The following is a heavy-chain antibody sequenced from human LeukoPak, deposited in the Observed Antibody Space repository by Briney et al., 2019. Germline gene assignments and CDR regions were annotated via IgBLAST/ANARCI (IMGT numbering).Heavy chain of an antibody. CDR3: AKDRELRYFDWLLLAFDY. CDR1: GFTFSSYA. Sequence: GGSLRLSCAASGFTFSSYAMSWVRQAPGKGLEWVSAISGSGGSTYYADSVKGRFTISRDNSKNTLYLQMNSLRAEDTAVYYCAKDRELRYFDWLLLAFDYWGQGTLVTVSS. CDR2: ISGSGGST. D-gene: IGHD3-9*01. V-gene: IGHV3-23*01. J-gene: IGHJ4*02.